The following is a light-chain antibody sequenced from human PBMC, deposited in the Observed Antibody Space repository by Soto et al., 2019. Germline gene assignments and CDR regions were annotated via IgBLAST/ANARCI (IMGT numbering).Light chain of an antibody. CDR2: LGS. CDR3: MQVIHGRWT. J-gene: IGKJ1*01. CDR1: QSLLQSNGYNF. Sequence: LVTQSPLSLVVTPGESASISCRSSQSLLQSNGYNFLDWYVQKPGQSPQLVISLGSNRDSGVPERFSGSWSGTDFTLKISKVEAEDVGVYYCMQVIHGRWTFGQGTKVEIK. V-gene: IGKV2-28*01.